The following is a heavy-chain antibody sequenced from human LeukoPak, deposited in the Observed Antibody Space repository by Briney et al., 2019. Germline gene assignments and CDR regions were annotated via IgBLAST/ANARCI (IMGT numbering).Heavy chain of an antibody. CDR1: GASISSSIHY. Sequence: KTSETLSLTCAVSGASISSSIHYWGWVRQPPGKGLEWIGSVYYSGGTYYNPSLESRLTISVDTSNNRFSLKLSSVTAADTAVYYCARDVCYCSGGSCYSCDYYYGMDVWGQGTTVTVSS. CDR3: ARDVCYCSGGSCYSCDYYYGMDV. CDR2: VYYSGGT. V-gene: IGHV4-39*07. D-gene: IGHD2-15*01. J-gene: IGHJ6*02.